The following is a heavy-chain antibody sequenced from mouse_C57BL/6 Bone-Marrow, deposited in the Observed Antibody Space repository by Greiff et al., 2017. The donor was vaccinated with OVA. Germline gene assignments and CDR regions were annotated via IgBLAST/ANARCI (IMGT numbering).Heavy chain of an antibody. CDR2: ISYDGSN. V-gene: IGHV3-6*01. D-gene: IGHD4-1*01. CDR1: GYSITSGYY. J-gene: IGHJ2*01. Sequence: DVKLVESGPGLVKPSQSLSLTCSVTGYSITSGYYWNWIRQFPGNKLEWMGYISYDGSNNYNPSLKNRIPITRDTSKNQFFLKLNSVTTEDTATYYCARGRANWDVNFDYWGQGTTLTVSS. CDR3: ARGRANWDVNFDY.